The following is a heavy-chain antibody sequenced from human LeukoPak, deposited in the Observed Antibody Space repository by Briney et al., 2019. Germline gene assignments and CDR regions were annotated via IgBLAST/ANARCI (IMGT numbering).Heavy chain of an antibody. V-gene: IGHV1-8*01. Sequence: GASVKVSCKASGYTFTSYDINWVRQATGQGLEWMGWMNPNSGNTGYAQKFQGRVTMTRDTSISTAYMELSRLRSDDTAVYYCARGGADNHSYYYYMDVWGKGTTVTVSS. CDR1: GYTFTSYD. D-gene: IGHD1-14*01. CDR3: ARGGADNHSYYYYMDV. CDR2: MNPNSGNT. J-gene: IGHJ6*03.